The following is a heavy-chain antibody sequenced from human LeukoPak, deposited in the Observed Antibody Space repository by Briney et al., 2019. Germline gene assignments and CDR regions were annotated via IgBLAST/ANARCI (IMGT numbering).Heavy chain of an antibody. CDR2: FGTRSSSI. Sequence: PGGSLRLSCAASGFTFSSYGMHWVRQAPGKGLEWVSSFGTRSSSIYYAHSVTGRFIVSRDNAKNSLFLQMNSLRAEDTAVYYCARENDQGFDYWGQGTLVTVSS. D-gene: IGHD3-16*01. V-gene: IGHV3-21*01. J-gene: IGHJ4*02. CDR1: GFTFSSYG. CDR3: ARENDQGFDY.